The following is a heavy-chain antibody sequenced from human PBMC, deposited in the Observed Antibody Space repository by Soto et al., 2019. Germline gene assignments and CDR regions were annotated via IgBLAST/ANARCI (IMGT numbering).Heavy chain of an antibody. Sequence: QVQLVQSGAEVKKPGSSVKVSCKASGGTFSSYAISWVRQAPGQGLEWMGGIIPIFGTANYAQKFQGRVTITADESTSTAYMELSSLRSEDTAVYYCARARGLDTAMANYYGMDVWGQGTTVTVSS. D-gene: IGHD5-18*01. V-gene: IGHV1-69*12. J-gene: IGHJ6*02. CDR2: IIPIFGTA. CDR1: GGTFSSYA. CDR3: ARARGLDTAMANYYGMDV.